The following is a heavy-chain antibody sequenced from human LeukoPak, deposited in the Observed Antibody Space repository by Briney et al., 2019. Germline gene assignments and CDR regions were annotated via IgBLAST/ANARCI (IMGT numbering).Heavy chain of an antibody. J-gene: IGHJ3*02. D-gene: IGHD1-26*01. V-gene: IGHV6-1*01. Sequence: QTVSLTCALSGDSLFTSGVAWNGIRQPPSRGLEWLGRTYYTSRGSNEYTASLKSRITVNADTSKNQFSLQLNSVTPEDTALYYCARGRYPGFDTWGQGTPVTVSS. CDR3: ARGRYPGFDT. CDR2: TYYTSRGSN. CDR1: GDSLFTSGVA.